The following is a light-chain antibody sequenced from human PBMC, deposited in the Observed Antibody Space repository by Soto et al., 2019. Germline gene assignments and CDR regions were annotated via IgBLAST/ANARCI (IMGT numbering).Light chain of an antibody. J-gene: IGLJ2*01. V-gene: IGLV2-11*01. CDR1: SSDVGAYNY. CDR3: CAYAGSYSLV. CDR2: DVN. Sequence: QSALTQPRSVSGSPGQSVAISCTGTSSDVGAYNYVSWYQQHPGKAPKVMIYDVNKRPSGVPDRFSGSKSDNTASLTISGLQAVDEADYYCCAYAGSYSLVFGGGTKVTVL.